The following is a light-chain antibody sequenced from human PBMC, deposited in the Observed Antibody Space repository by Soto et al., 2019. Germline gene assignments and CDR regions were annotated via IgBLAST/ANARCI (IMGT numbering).Light chain of an antibody. J-gene: IGKJ4*01. CDR3: QKYNSAPLT. CDR2: ATS. V-gene: IGKV1-27*01. Sequence: DVQMTQSPSSLSAFVGDRVTITCRARQGIAPYLAWFQQKPGKVPKLLIYATSTLQSGVPSRFSGSGSGTDFTLTINSLQPEDVGTYYWQKYNSAPLTFGGGTKVEIK. CDR1: QGIAPY.